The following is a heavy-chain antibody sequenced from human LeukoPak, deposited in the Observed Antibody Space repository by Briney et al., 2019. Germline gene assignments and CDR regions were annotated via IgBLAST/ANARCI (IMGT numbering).Heavy chain of an antibody. CDR3: AVYYYDNSGYLPFDY. CDR1: GYYFTSYW. D-gene: IGHD3-22*01. J-gene: IGHJ4*02. V-gene: IGHV5-51*01. CDR2: IYPGDSNT. Sequence: GESLKISCKGSGYYFTSYWIAWLRQMPGKGLEWMGIIYPGDSNTRYSPSFQGQVIISADKSISTAYLQWSSLKASDTAMYYCAVYYYDNSGYLPFDYWGQGTLVTVSS.